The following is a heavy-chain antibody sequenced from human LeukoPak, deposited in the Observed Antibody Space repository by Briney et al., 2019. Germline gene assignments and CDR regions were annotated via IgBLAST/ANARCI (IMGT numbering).Heavy chain of an antibody. D-gene: IGHD6-19*01. CDR3: AKSPIPGIAVTGRYFDY. J-gene: IGHJ4*02. V-gene: IGHV3-23*01. Sequence: GGSLRLSCAASGFTFSSYAMSWVRQAPGEGLEWVSGISGSGGTTYYADSVKGPFTISRDNSKNTLYLQMNSLRAEDTAVYYCAKSPIPGIAVTGRYFDYWGQGTLVTVSS. CDR2: ISGSGGTT. CDR1: GFTFSSYA.